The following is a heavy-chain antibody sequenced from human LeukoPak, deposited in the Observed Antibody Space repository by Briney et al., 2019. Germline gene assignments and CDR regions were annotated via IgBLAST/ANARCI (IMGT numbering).Heavy chain of an antibody. V-gene: IGHV1-46*01. Sequence: ASVKVSCKASGYTFTSYYMHWVRQAPGQGLEWMGIINPSGGSTSYAQKFQGRVTMTRDTSTSTVYMELSSLRSEDTAVYYCARAYYHDSSDYYFPLDYWGQGALVTVSS. CDR3: ARAYYHDSSDYYFPLDY. CDR1: GYTFTSYY. CDR2: INPSGGST. J-gene: IGHJ4*02. D-gene: IGHD3-22*01.